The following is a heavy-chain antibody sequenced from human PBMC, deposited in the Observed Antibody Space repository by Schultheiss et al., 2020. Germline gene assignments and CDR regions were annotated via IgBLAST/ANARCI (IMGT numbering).Heavy chain of an antibody. J-gene: IGHJ6*02. V-gene: IGHV3-48*03. CDR1: GFTFSSYE. CDR3: ATLGYCSGGSCYSTYYYGMDV. Sequence: GGSLRLSCVVSGFTFSSYEMNWVRQAPGKGLEWVSYISSSGSTIYYADSVKGRFTISRDNAKNSLYLQMNSLRAEDTAVYYCATLGYCSGGSCYSTYYYGMDVWGQGTTGTVAS. D-gene: IGHD2-15*01. CDR2: ISSSGSTI.